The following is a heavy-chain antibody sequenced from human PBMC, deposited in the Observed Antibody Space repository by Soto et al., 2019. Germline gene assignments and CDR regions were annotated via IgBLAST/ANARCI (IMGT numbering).Heavy chain of an antibody. CDR3: ARDRGGPTLPGLRGNWFDP. J-gene: IGHJ5*02. CDR2: VYYTGST. Sequence: PSETLSLTCTISGGSISGYYWSWIRQPPGKGLEWIGYVYYTGSTKYNPSLESRVAMSADTSKNQFSLKLSSVTAADTAVYYCARDRGGPTLPGLRGNWFDPWGQGTLVTVSS. V-gene: IGHV4-59*01. CDR1: GGSISGYY.